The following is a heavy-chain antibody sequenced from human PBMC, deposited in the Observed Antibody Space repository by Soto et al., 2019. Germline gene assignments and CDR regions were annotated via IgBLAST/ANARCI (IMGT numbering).Heavy chain of an antibody. CDR3: ARHRPTWGGSYLVDY. CDR2: IYYSGST. D-gene: IGHD1-26*01. CDR1: GGSISSSSYY. V-gene: IGHV4-39*01. Sequence: SETLSLTCTVSGGSISSSSYYWGWIRQPPGKGLEWIGSIYYSGSTYHNPSLKSRVTISVDTSKNQFSLKLSSVTAADTAVYYCARHRPTWGGSYLVDYWGQGTLVTVSS. J-gene: IGHJ4*02.